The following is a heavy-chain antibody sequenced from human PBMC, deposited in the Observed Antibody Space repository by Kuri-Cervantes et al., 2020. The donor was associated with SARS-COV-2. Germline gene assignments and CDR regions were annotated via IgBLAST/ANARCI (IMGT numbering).Heavy chain of an antibody. CDR1: GGSISSRSYY. J-gene: IGHJ4*02. D-gene: IGHD3-22*01. CDR3: ARHRLKNKTYYYDSSGYYYFDY. CDR2: IYYSGST. V-gene: IGHV4-39*01. Sequence: GSLRLSCTVSGGSISSRSYYWGWIRQPPGKGLEWIGSIYYSGSTYYNPSLKSRVTISVDTSKNQFSLKLSSVTAADTAVYYCARHRLKNKTYYYDSSGYYYFDYWGQGTLVTVSS.